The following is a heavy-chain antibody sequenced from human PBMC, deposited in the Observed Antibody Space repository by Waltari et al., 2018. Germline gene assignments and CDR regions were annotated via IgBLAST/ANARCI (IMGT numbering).Heavy chain of an antibody. Sequence: QVQLVQSGAEVKKPGASVKVSCKASGYTFTSYDINWVRQATGQGLEGMGWMKPNSGNTGYAQKFQGRVTITRNTSISTAYMELSSLRSEDTAVYYCARGQKGRARYYFDYWGQGTLVTVSS. D-gene: IGHD6-6*01. V-gene: IGHV1-8*03. CDR2: MKPNSGNT. J-gene: IGHJ4*02. CDR3: ARGQKGRARYYFDY. CDR1: GYTFTSYD.